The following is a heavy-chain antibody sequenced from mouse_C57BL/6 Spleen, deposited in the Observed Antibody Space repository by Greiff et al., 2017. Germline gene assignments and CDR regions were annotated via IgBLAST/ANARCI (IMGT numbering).Heavy chain of an antibody. D-gene: IGHD2-1*01. V-gene: IGHV5-12*01. Sequence: EVHLVESGGGLVQPGGSLKLSCAASGFTFSDYYMYWVRQTPEKRLEWVAYISNGGGSTYYPDTVKGRFTISRDNAKNTLYLQMSRLKSEDTAMYYCARPYGNYWYFDVWGTGTTVTVSS. CDR2: ISNGGGST. CDR3: ARPYGNYWYFDV. J-gene: IGHJ1*03. CDR1: GFTFSDYY.